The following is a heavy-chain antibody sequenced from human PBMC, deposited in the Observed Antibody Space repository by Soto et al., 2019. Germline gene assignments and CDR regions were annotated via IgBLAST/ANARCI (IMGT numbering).Heavy chain of an antibody. Sequence: QVQLQEWGPGLVKPSETLSLTCPVSRGSISNYFWTWIRQPPGRGLEWIGYIPYSGTTNYNASLKLRVTISVDTYANQFSLRVRSVTAADTAVYYCARIRGLGEVSPYFDHWGQGARVTVSS. CDR1: RGSISNYF. D-gene: IGHD3-16*01. CDR2: IPYSGTT. CDR3: ARIRGLGEVSPYFDH. V-gene: IGHV4-59*01. J-gene: IGHJ4*02.